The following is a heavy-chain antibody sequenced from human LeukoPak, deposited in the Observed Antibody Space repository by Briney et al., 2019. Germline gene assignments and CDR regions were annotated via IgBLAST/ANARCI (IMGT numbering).Heavy chain of an antibody. CDR3: ARGMVLLWFGGRRGSFDP. V-gene: IGHV4-4*07. D-gene: IGHD3-10*01. Sequence: SETLSLTCTVSGGSISSYYWSWIRQPAGKGLEWIGRIYTSGSTNYNPSLKSRVTMSVDTSKNQFSLKLSSVTAADTAVYYCARGMVLLWFGGRRGSFDPWGQGTLVTVSS. J-gene: IGHJ5*02. CDR2: IYTSGST. CDR1: GGSISSYY.